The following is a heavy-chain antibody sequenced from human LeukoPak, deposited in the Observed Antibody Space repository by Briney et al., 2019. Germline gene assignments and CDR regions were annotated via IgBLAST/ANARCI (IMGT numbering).Heavy chain of an antibody. V-gene: IGHV3-7*01. CDR1: GFTFSSYW. Sequence: PGGSLRLSCAASGFTFSSYWMSWVRQAPGKGLEWVANIKQDGSEKYYVDSVKGRFTISRDNVKNSLFLQMDSLKGEDTAVYYCARNRGISHWGQGTLVTVSS. D-gene: IGHD3-16*01. CDR2: IKQDGSEK. J-gene: IGHJ4*02. CDR3: ARNRGISH.